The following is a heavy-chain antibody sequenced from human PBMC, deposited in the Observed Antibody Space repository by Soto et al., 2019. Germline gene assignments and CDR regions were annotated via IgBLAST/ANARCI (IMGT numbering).Heavy chain of an antibody. V-gene: IGHV3-21*01. D-gene: IGHD1-26*01. CDR3: GRVGYSGIYYVPFDS. CDR2: ISTSSNYI. CDR1: GFTFSSYS. J-gene: IGHJ4*02. Sequence: XGSLRLSCAASGFTFSSYSMNWVRQSPGKGLEWVSSISTSSNYIYYADSVKGRFTISRDNAKNSLYLQMHSLRAEDTAVYYCGRVGYSGIYYVPFDSWGQGTLVTVSS.